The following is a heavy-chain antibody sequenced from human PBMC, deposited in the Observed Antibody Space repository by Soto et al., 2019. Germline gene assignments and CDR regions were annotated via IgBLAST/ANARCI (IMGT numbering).Heavy chain of an antibody. CDR3: ASALVLRYFECLSSPNFDY. J-gene: IGHJ4*02. CDR2: IIPIFGTA. CDR1: GGTFSSYA. D-gene: IGHD3-9*01. Sequence: GASVKVSCKASGGTFSSYAISWVRQAPGQGLEWMGGIIPIFGTANYAQKFQGRVTITADESTSTAYMELSSLRSEDTAVYYCASALVLRYFECLSSPNFDYWGKGTLVTVSS. V-gene: IGHV1-69*13.